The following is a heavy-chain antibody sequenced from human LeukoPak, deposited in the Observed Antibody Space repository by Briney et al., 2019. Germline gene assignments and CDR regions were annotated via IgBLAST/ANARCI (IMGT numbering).Heavy chain of an antibody. D-gene: IGHD6-13*01. CDR3: AKDRAYSTNWYSGDC. Sequence: GGSLRLSCSATGFTLRSYGMHWVRQAPGKGLEWVAIIWYDETKKYYGDSVKGRFTISRDNFKNMLYLQMNSLRAEDTAVYHCAKDRAYSTNWYSGDCWGQGTLVTVSS. CDR1: GFTLRSYG. CDR2: IWYDETKK. J-gene: IGHJ4*02. V-gene: IGHV3-33*06.